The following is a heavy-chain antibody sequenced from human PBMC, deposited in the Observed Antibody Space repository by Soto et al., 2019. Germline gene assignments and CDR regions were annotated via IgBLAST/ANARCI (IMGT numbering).Heavy chain of an antibody. V-gene: IGHV4-39*01. CDR3: AGVDIVAKISLSFDI. Sequence: PSETLSLTCTVSGGSISSSSYYWGWIRQPPGKGLEWIGSIYYSGSTYYNPSLKSRVTISVDTSKNQFSLKLSSVTAADTAVYYCAGVDIVAKISLSFDIWGQGTMVTVSS. CDR1: GGSISSSSYY. CDR2: IYYSGST. J-gene: IGHJ3*02. D-gene: IGHD5-12*01.